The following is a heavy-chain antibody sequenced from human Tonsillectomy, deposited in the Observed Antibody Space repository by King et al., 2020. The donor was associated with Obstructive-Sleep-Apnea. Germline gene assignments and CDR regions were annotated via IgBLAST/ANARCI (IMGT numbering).Heavy chain of an antibody. Sequence: VQLVQSGGGLVQPGGSLRLSCAASGFTFSSYAMTWVRQAPGKGLEWVSILTGSGGSTYYADSVKGRFTISRDNSKNTLSLQMNCLRDEDTAVYYCARMPSTSSWSRFDPWGQGTLVTVSS. CDR3: ARMPSTSSWSRFDP. V-gene: IGHV3-23*04. D-gene: IGHD6-13*01. J-gene: IGHJ5*02. CDR2: LTGSGGST. CDR1: GFTFSSYA.